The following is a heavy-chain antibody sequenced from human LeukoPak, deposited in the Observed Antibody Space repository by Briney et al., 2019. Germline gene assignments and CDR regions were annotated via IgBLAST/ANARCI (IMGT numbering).Heavy chain of an antibody. CDR2: IYYSGST. D-gene: IGHD4-17*01. CDR3: ARDRTTVTKKGNWFDP. J-gene: IGHJ5*02. CDR1: AGSISSYY. V-gene: IGHV4-59*01. Sequence: SETLSLTCTVSAGSISSYYWSWIRQPPGKGLEWIGYIYYSGSTNYNPSLKSRVTISVDTSKNQFSLKLSSATAADTAVYYCARDRTTVTKKGNWFDPWGQGTLVTVSS.